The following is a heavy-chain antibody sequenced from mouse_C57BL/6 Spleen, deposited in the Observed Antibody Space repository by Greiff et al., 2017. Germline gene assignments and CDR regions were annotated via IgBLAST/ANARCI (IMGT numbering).Heavy chain of an antibody. V-gene: IGHV1-62-3*01. CDR3: ARFPLTTVVASDY. J-gene: IGHJ2*01. Sequence: QVQLQQPGAELVKPGASVKLSCKASGYTFTSYWLHWVKQRPGRGLEWIGRIDPNSGGTKYNEKFKGKATLTSDTSSSTAYMQLSSLTSEDSAIYFCARFPLTTVVASDYWGQGTTLTVSS. D-gene: IGHD1-1*01. CDR1: GYTFTSYW. CDR2: IDPNSGGT.